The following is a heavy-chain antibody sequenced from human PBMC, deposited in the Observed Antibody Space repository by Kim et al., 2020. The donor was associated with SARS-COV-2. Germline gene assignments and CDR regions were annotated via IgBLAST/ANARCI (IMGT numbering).Heavy chain of an antibody. CDR1: GFTFSSYA. V-gene: IGHV3-23*03. D-gene: IGHD1-1*01. CDR3: AKGGKGTRISPFLD. CDR2: IYSGGSST. Sequence: GGSLRLSCAASGFTFSSYAMSWVRQAPGKGLEWVSVIYSGGSSTYYADSVKGRFTISRDNSKNTLYLQMNSLRAEDTAVYYCAKGGKGTRISPFLDWGQGTLVTVSS. J-gene: IGHJ4*02.